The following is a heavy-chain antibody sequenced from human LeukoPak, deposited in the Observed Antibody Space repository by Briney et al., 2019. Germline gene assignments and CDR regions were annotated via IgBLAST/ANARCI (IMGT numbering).Heavy chain of an antibody. CDR2: ISGGGGST. CDR1: GITFHNYA. J-gene: IGHJ4*02. D-gene: IGHD5-24*01. Sequence: GGSLRLSCAASGITFHNYAMTWVRQAPGKGLEWVSSISGGGGSTYYADSVKGRFTISRDPSRNTLSLQMNSLRAEDSAVYYCARSPKSDNYYCFDYWGQGTMVTVSS. CDR3: ARSPKSDNYYCFDY. V-gene: IGHV3-23*01.